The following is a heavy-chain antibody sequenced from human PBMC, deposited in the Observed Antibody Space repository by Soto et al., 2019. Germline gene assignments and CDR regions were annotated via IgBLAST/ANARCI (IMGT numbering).Heavy chain of an antibody. V-gene: IGHV3-7*05. CDR1: GFTFSSYW. D-gene: IGHD6-6*01. CDR2: IKQDGSEK. CDR3: PRVRWSIAARPPTYYFDY. J-gene: IGHJ4*02. Sequence: EVQLVESGGGLVQPGGSLRLSCAASGFTFSSYWMSWVRQAPGKGLEWVANIKQDGSEKYYVDSVKGRFTISRDNAKNSLYLQMDRLRAEDPAVYYCPRVRWSIAARPPTYYFDYWGQGTLVTVSS.